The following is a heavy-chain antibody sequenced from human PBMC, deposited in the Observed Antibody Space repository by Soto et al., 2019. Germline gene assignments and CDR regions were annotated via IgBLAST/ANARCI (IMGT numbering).Heavy chain of an antibody. J-gene: IGHJ6*02. CDR2: ISPYTGNT. Sequence: QVQLEQSGDEVKKPGASVKVSCKASGYIFVNYGIAWVRQAPGQGLEWLGWISPYTGNTYYATKVQGILTLTTDTSTSPAFMHLRSLTTAATAVYYCAMVKTYVTPTPQDVWGQGTTFTVSS. D-gene: IGHD3-16*01. CDR1: GYIFVNYG. V-gene: IGHV1-18*01. CDR3: AMVKTYVTPTPQDV.